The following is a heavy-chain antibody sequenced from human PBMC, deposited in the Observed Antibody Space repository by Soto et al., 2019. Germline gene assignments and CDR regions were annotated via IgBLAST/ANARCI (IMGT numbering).Heavy chain of an antibody. D-gene: IGHD6-13*01. CDR1: GFTFSSYA. Sequence: GGSLRLSCAAPGFTFSSYAMSWVRQAPGEGLEWVSAISGSGGSTYYADSVKGRFTISRDNSKNTLYLQMNSLRAEDTAVYYCAKDGRSIAAAGYFDYWGQGTLVTVSS. CDR3: AKDGRSIAAAGYFDY. CDR2: ISGSGGST. V-gene: IGHV3-23*01. J-gene: IGHJ4*02.